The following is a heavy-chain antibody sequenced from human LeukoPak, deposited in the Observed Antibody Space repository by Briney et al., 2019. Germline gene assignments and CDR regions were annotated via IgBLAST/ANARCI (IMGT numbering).Heavy chain of an antibody. J-gene: IGHJ4*02. V-gene: IGHV4-59*08. Sequence: SETLSLTCTASGGSISSYYWSWIRQPPGKGLEWIGDICYSGSTNYNPSLKSRVTISVDTSKNQFSLRLSSVTAADTAVYYSARLASGSYGPLTPFDYWGQGTLVTVSS. CDR3: ARLASGSYGPLTPFDY. CDR2: ICYSGST. CDR1: GGSISSYY. D-gene: IGHD1-26*01.